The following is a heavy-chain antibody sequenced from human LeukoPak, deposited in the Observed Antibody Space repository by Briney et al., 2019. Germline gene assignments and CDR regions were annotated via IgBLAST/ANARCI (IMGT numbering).Heavy chain of an antibody. V-gene: IGHV4-4*02. CDR2: IYHSGST. CDR1: GGSISSSNW. J-gene: IGHJ4*02. Sequence: SENLSLTCAVSGGSISSSNWWSWVRQPPGKGLEWIGEIYHSGSTNYNPSLKSRVTISVDTSKNQFSLKLSSVTAADTAVYYCARHRWEPIDYWGQGTLVTVSS. D-gene: IGHD1-26*01. CDR3: ARHRWEPIDY.